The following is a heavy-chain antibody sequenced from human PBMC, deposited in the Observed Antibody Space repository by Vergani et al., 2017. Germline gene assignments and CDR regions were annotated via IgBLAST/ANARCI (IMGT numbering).Heavy chain of an antibody. J-gene: IGHJ5*02. CDR1: GYTFTSYY. CDR3: ARESSPELEVFWFDP. Sequence: QVQLVQSGAEVKKPGASVKVSCKASGYTFTSYYMHWVRQAPGQGLEWMGIINPSGGSTSYAQKFQGRVTMTRDTSTSTVYMELSSLRSDDTAVYYCARESSPELEVFWFDPWGQGTLVTVSS. V-gene: IGHV1-46*01. D-gene: IGHD1-1*01. CDR2: INPSGGST.